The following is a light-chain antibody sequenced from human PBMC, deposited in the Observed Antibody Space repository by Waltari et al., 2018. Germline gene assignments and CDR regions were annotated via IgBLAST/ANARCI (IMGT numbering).Light chain of an antibody. CDR1: QGISNS. CDR3: QQYYSTFFT. J-gene: IGKJ3*01. Sequence: DNQMTQSPSSLSASVGDRVTITCRASQGISNSLAWYQQKPGKAPKLLLYAASRLESGVPSRFSGSGSGTDYTLTISSLQPEDFATYYCQQYYSTFFTFGPGTKVDIK. V-gene: IGKV1-NL1*01. CDR2: AAS.